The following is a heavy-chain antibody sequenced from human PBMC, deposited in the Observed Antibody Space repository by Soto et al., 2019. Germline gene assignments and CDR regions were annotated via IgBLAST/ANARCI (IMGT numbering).Heavy chain of an antibody. CDR1: GFTFDDYG. CDR2: INWNGGST. D-gene: IGHD3-10*01. V-gene: IGHV3-20*01. J-gene: IGHJ6*03. Sequence: GGSLRLSCAASGFTFDDYGMSWVRQAPGKGLEWVSGINWNGGSTGYADSVKGRFTISRDNAKNSLYLQMNSLRAEDTALYHCARFNSVIMPTYYYYMDVWGKGTTVTVSS. CDR3: ARFNSVIMPTYYYYMDV.